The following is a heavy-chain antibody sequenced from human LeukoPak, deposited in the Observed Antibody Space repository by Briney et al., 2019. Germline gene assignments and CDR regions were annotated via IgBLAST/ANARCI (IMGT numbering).Heavy chain of an antibody. CDR1: GGSFSGYY. J-gene: IGHJ4*02. D-gene: IGHD6-19*01. CDR3: ARVGSGWYPHFDY. V-gene: IGHV4-34*01. Sequence: SETLSLTCAVYGGSFSGYYWSWIRQPPGKGLEWIGEINHSGSTNYNPSLKSRVTISVDTSKNQFSLKLSSVTAADTAVYYCARVGSGWYPHFDYWGQGTLVTVSS. CDR2: INHSGST.